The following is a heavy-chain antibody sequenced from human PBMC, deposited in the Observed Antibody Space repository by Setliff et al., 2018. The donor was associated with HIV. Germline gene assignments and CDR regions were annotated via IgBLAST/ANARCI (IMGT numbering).Heavy chain of an antibody. CDR2: IYSTGST. Sequence: PSETLSLTCTVSGPSINIHYWSWIRQSPGKGFEWIGYIYSTGSTNYNPSLQSRVTISMVASRNQFSLKLTSVTAADTAVYYCARGPTRFYFDYWGQGTLVTVSS. CDR3: ARGPTRFYFDY. D-gene: IGHD1-1*01. CDR1: GPSINIHY. V-gene: IGHV4-59*11. J-gene: IGHJ4*02.